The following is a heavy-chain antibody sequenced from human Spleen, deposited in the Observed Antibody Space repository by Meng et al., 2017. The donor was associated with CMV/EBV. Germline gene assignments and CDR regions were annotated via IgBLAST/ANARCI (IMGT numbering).Heavy chain of an antibody. CDR1: SSGGYF. CDR3: ARSLYCISTSCYSKGGFGY. Sequence: SSGGYFWSWIRQHPGKGLEWIGYIYYSGTTYYNPSLKSRVTISVDTSENQFSLKLSSVTAADTAVYYCARSLYCISTSCYSKGGFGYWGQGTLVTVSS. CDR2: IYYSGTT. J-gene: IGHJ4*02. D-gene: IGHD2-2*01. V-gene: IGHV4-31*02.